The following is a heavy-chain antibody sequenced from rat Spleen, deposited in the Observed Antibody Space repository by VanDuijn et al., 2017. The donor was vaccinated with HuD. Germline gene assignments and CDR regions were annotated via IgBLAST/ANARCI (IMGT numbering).Heavy chain of an antibody. Sequence: EVQLVETGGGLVQPGRSLKLSCVASGFTFSGYWMYWIRQAPGKGLEWVASIIDTGGRTYYPDSVKGRFTISRENAKATLYLQMDSLRSEDTATYYCVRQGNYYAGNYYLYYVMDAWGQG. V-gene: IGHV5-31*01. D-gene: IGHD1-12*02. CDR3: VRQGNYYAGNYYLYYVMDA. J-gene: IGHJ4*01. CDR2: IIDTGGRT. CDR1: GFTFSGYW.